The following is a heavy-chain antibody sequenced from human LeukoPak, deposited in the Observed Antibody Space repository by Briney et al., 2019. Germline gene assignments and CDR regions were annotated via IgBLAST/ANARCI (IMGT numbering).Heavy chain of an antibody. CDR2: IYSGGTT. CDR1: GFTVSSND. CDR3: ARDSSSYYFDY. J-gene: IGHJ4*02. D-gene: IGHD6-6*01. Sequence: PGGSLRLSCAASGFTVSSNDMSWVRQAPGKGLEWVSIIYSGGTTHYADSLKDRFTISRDDSINTLYLQMNSLRAEDTAVYYCARDSSSYYFDYWGQGTLVTVSS. V-gene: IGHV3-66*01.